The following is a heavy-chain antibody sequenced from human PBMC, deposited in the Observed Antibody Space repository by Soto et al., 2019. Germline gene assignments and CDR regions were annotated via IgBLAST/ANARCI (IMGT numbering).Heavy chain of an antibody. J-gene: IGHJ6*02. CDR3: ARGPEYYYDSSGYYGLNYGMDV. Sequence: ASGKVSCKASGYTFTNYAMHWVRQAPGQRLEWMGWINAGNGNTKYSQKFQGRVTITRDTSASTAYMELSSLRSEDTAVYYCARGPEYYYDSSGYYGLNYGMDVWGQGTTVTVSS. D-gene: IGHD3-22*01. CDR2: INAGNGNT. V-gene: IGHV1-3*01. CDR1: GYTFTNYA.